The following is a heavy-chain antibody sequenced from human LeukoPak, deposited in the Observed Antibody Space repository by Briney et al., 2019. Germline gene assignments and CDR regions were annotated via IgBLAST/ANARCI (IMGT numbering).Heavy chain of an antibody. CDR2: FYYSGST. CDR3: AHQPSGSYSIDY. Sequence: SEALYLTCTVSGGSISSTTFYWGWIRQPPGKGLEWVGSFYYSGSTSFNPSLKRGVTISADMSKHQFSLKLSSVTAADTAVYYCAHQPSGSYSIDYWGQGTLVTVSS. V-gene: IGHV4-39*01. D-gene: IGHD1-26*01. J-gene: IGHJ4*02. CDR1: GGSISSTTFY.